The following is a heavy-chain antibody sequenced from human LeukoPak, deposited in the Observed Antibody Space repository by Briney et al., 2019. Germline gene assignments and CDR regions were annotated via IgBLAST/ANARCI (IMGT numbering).Heavy chain of an antibody. J-gene: IGHJ4*02. Sequence: ASVKVSCKASRYTFTGYYIHWVRQAPGQGLEWMGWINPDSGDTKYAQKFQGRVSMTRDTSISTAYMELSSLTSDDTAVYYCASDGPTAAITGIGYWGQGTLVTVSS. CDR1: RYTFTGYY. D-gene: IGHD1-20*01. V-gene: IGHV1-2*02. CDR2: INPDSGDT. CDR3: ASDGPTAAITGIGY.